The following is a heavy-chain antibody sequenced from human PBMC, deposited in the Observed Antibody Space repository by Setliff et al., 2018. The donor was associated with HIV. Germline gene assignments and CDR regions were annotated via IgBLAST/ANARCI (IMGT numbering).Heavy chain of an antibody. CDR1: GFTFDDYA. CDR2: FSWNRGTI. J-gene: IGHJ1*01. D-gene: IGHD6-19*01. V-gene: IGHV3-9*01. CDR3: AKDGSGWSQH. Sequence: GGSLRLSCAASGFTFDDYAMYWVRQAPGEGLELVSSFSWNRGTIAYAASVKGRFTISRDNAKNSLYLQMNRLRAEDTAVYYCAKDGSGWSQHWGQGTLVTVSS.